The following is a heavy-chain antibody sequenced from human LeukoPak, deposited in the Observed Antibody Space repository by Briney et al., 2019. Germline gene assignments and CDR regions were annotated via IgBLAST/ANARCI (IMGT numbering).Heavy chain of an antibody. Sequence: ASVKVSSKASGGTFSSYAISWVRQAPGQGLEWMGGIIPIFGTANYAQKFQGRVTITTDESTSTAYMELSSLRSEDTAVYYCARVQGTPNWFDPWGQGTLVTVSS. CDR2: IIPIFGTA. V-gene: IGHV1-69*05. CDR3: ARVQGTPNWFDP. J-gene: IGHJ5*02. D-gene: IGHD2-15*01. CDR1: GGTFSSYA.